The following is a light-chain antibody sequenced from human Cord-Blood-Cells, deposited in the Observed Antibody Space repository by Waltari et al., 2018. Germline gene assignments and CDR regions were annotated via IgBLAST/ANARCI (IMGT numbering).Light chain of an antibody. Sequence: EIVMTQSPATLSVSPGERVTVSGRASQSVSSNLAWYQQKPGQAPRLLIYGASTRATGSPARFSGSGSGTEFTLTISSLQSEDFAVYYCQQYNNWPRTFGPGTKVDIK. CDR1: QSVSSN. CDR2: GAS. CDR3: QQYNNWPRT. J-gene: IGKJ3*01. V-gene: IGKV3-15*01.